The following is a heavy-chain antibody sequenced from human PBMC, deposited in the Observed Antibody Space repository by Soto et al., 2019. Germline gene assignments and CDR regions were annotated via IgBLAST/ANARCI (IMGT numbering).Heavy chain of an antibody. V-gene: IGHV1-24*01. CDR2: FDPEDGET. CDR3: ATTSLQWELRAFDI. D-gene: IGHD1-26*01. J-gene: IGHJ3*02. Sequence: ASVKVSCKASGYTLTELSMHWVRQAPGKGLEWMGGFDPEDGETIYAQKFQGRETMTEDTSTDTAYMELSSLRSEGTAVYYCATTSLQWELRAFDIWGQGTMVTVSS. CDR1: GYTLTELS.